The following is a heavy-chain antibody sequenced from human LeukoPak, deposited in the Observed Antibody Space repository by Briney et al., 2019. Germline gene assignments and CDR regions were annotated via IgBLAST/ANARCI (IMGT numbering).Heavy chain of an antibody. CDR2: IYHSGST. CDR1: GGSISSGGYY. CDR3: ARGTELELGRTAFDI. V-gene: IGHV4-30-2*01. D-gene: IGHD1-7*01. J-gene: IGHJ3*02. Sequence: SQTLSLTCTVSGGSISSGGYYWSWIRQPPGKGLEWIGYIYHSGSTYYNPSLKSRVTISVDRSKNQFSLKLSSVTAADTAVYYCARGTELELGRTAFDIWGQGTMVTVSS.